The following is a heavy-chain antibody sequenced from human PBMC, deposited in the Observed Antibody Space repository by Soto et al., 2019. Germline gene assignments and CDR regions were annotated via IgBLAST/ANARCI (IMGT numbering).Heavy chain of an antibody. V-gene: IGHV5-51*01. CDR1: GYSFTSYW. J-gene: IGHJ6*02. Sequence: GESLKISCKGSGYSFTSYWIGWVRQMPGKGLEWMGIIYPGDSDTRYSPSFQGQVTISADKSISTAYLQWSSLKASDTAMYYCARHLTLNSITMVRGAPLYYYGMDVWGQGTTVTVSS. D-gene: IGHD3-10*01. CDR2: IYPGDSDT. CDR3: ARHLTLNSITMVRGAPLYYYGMDV.